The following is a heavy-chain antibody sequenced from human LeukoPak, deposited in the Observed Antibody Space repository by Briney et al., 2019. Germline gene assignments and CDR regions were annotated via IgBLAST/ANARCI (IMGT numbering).Heavy chain of an antibody. Sequence: ASVKVSCKASGYTFTGYYMHWVRQAPGQGLEWMGWINPNSGGKNYAQKFQGRVTITRDTSASTAYMELSSLRSEDTAVYYCARDVGAAGYWGQGTLVTVSS. CDR2: INPNSGGK. V-gene: IGHV1-2*02. D-gene: IGHD6-25*01. CDR3: ARDVGAAGY. J-gene: IGHJ4*02. CDR1: GYTFTGYY.